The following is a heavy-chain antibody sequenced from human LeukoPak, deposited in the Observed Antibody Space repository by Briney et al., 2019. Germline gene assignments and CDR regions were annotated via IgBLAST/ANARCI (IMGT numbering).Heavy chain of an antibody. D-gene: IGHD3-3*01. J-gene: IGHJ6*02. Sequence: GRSLRLSCAASGFTFSSYGMHWVRRAPGKGLEWVAVIWYDGSNKYYADSVKGRFTISRDNSKNTLYLQMNSLRAEDTAVYYCASGGVRILSANPVDYYYGMDVWGQGTTVTVSS. CDR2: IWYDGSNK. CDR3: ASGGVRILSANPVDYYYGMDV. V-gene: IGHV3-33*01. CDR1: GFTFSSYG.